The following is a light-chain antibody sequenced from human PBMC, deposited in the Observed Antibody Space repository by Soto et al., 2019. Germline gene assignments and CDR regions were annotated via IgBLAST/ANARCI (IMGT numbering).Light chain of an antibody. CDR3: SSYTSSSTVV. CDR1: SSDVGGYNY. V-gene: IGLV2-14*01. Sequence: QSALTQPASVSGSPGQSITISCTGTSSDVGGYNYVSWYQQHPGKAPKLMIYDVSHRPSGVSNRFSGSKSGNTASLTISGLQAADEADYYCSSYTSSSTVVFGGGTKVTVL. J-gene: IGLJ2*01. CDR2: DVS.